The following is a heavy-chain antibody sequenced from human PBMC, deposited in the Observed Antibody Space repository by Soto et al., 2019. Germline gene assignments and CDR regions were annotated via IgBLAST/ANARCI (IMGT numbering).Heavy chain of an antibody. CDR1: GYTFTNSG. V-gene: IGHV1-18*01. J-gene: IGHJ4*02. Sequence: ASVKVSCKTSGYTFTNSGISWVRQAPGQGLEWMGWISAYNGNSNYAQKLQGRVTMTTDTSTSTAYMEVRSLRSDDTAVYYCARYSSGWYYFNYWGQGTLVTVSS. CDR3: ARYSSGWYYFNY. D-gene: IGHD6-19*01. CDR2: ISAYNGNS.